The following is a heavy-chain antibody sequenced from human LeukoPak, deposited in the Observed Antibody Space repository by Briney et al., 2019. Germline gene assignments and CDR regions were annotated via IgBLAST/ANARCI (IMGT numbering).Heavy chain of an antibody. J-gene: IGHJ5*02. V-gene: IGHV1-2*02. CDR3: ARGDYSNYVFRRGLTEVP. CDR2: ISPDSGGT. CDR1: GYSFSGYH. Sequence: ASVKVSCKASGYSFSGYHMHWVRQAPGQGLEWMGWISPDSGGTHYAQKFQGRVTMTRDTSISTAYMELSRLRSDDTAVYYCARGDYSNYVFRRGLTEVPWGQGTLVTVSS. D-gene: IGHD4-11*01.